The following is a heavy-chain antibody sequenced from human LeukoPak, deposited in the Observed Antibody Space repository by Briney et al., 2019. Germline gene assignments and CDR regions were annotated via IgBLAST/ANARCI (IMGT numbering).Heavy chain of an antibody. CDR2: INADGSST. V-gene: IGHV3-74*01. D-gene: IGHD2-15*01. Sequence: PGGALRLSCAASGFTFSSYWMHWVRPAPGKGLGRVSRINADGSSTSYADSVKGRFTISRDNAKNTLYLQMNSLRAEDTAVYYCARVFYCSGGSCYSWPFDYWGQGILVTVSS. CDR3: ARVFYCSGGSCYSWPFDY. J-gene: IGHJ4*02. CDR1: GFTFSSYW.